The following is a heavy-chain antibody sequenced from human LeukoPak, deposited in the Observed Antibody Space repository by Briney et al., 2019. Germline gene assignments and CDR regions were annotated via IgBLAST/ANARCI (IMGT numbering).Heavy chain of an antibody. D-gene: IGHD3-22*01. CDR1: GYTFTSYG. Sequence: ASVKVSCKASGYTFTSYGISWVRQAPGQGLEWMGWISAYNGNTNYAQKLQGRVTMTTDTSTSTAYMELRSLRSDDTAVYYCARDRTARNYYDSSGYDNDYWGQGTLVTVSS. V-gene: IGHV1-18*01. J-gene: IGHJ4*02. CDR2: ISAYNGNT. CDR3: ARDRTARNYYDSSGYDNDY.